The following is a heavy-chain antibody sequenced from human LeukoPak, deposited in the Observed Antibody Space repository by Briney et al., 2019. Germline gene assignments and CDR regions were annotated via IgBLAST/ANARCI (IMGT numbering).Heavy chain of an antibody. Sequence: ASVKVSCKASGYTFTSYDINWVRQATGQGLEWMGWMNPNSGNTDYAQKFQGRVTMTRNTSISTAYMELSSLRSEDTAVYYCARGLLLWFGELSNPYNWFDPWGQGTLVTVSS. CDR2: MNPNSGNT. D-gene: IGHD3-10*01. CDR1: GYTFTSYD. CDR3: ARGLLLWFGELSNPYNWFDP. J-gene: IGHJ5*02. V-gene: IGHV1-8*01.